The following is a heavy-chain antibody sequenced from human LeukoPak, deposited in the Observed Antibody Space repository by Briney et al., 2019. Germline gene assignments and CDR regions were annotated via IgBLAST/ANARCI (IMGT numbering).Heavy chain of an antibody. J-gene: IGHJ4*02. V-gene: IGHV3-30*02. D-gene: IGHD3-3*01. Sequence: GGSLRLSCAASGFTFSNYGMHWVRQAPGKGLEWVTFIRYDGSNKYYADSVKGRFTISRDNSKNTLYLQMNSLRVEDTAMYYCAKDHYDFWSGYSGPLDYWGQGTLVTVSS. CDR1: GFTFSNYG. CDR2: IRYDGSNK. CDR3: AKDHYDFWSGYSGPLDY.